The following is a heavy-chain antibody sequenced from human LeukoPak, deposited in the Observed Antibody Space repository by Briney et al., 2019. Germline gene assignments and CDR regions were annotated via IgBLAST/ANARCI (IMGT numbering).Heavy chain of an antibody. J-gene: IGHJ6*02. Sequence: PSETLSLTCAVYGGSFSSYYWSWIRQPPGKGLEWIGYIYYSGSTNYNPSLKSRVTISVDTSKNQSSLKLSSVTAADTAVYYCARDNWNYGSSMDVWGQGTTVTVSS. CDR3: ARDNWNYGSSMDV. CDR2: IYYSGST. V-gene: IGHV4-59*01. D-gene: IGHD1-7*01. CDR1: GGSFSSYY.